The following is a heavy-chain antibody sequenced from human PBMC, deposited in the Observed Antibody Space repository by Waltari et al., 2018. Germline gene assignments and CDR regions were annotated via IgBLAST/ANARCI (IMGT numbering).Heavy chain of an antibody. CDR2: ISGNGGRT. V-gene: IGHV3-23*01. D-gene: IGHD4-17*01. CDR3: AKTLYGGADY. J-gene: IGHJ4*02. Sequence: EVQLLESGGGLVQPGGSLRRSCAASGFTLGTFAMNWVRLAPGKGLECVSGISGNGGRTSYADSVKGRFTISRDNSKNTLYLLMNSLRADDTAVYYCAKTLYGGADYWGQGTLVTVSS. CDR1: GFTLGTFA.